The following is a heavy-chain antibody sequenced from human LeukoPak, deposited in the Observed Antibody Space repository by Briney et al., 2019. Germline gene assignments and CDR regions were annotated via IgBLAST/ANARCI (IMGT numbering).Heavy chain of an antibody. D-gene: IGHD2-15*01. CDR2: INHSGST. V-gene: IGHV4-34*01. CDR3: ARGGECGSCDGFDM. J-gene: IGHJ3*02. CDR1: GGAFSGYY. Sequence: SETLSLTCAVNGGAFSGYYWIWIRQPPGKGLEWIGEINHSGSTNYNPSLKSRVTISVDTSKNQFSLKLSSVTAADTAVYYCARGGECGSCDGFDMWGQGIMVTVSS.